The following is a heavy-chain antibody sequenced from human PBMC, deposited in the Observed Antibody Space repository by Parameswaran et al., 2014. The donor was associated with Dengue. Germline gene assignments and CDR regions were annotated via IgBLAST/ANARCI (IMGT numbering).Heavy chain of an antibody. CDR3: ARGDYDYVWGSYRPDDY. V-gene: IGHV3-21*01. J-gene: IGHJ4*02. CDR2: ISSSSSYI. D-gene: IGHD3-16*02. Sequence: WIRQPPGKGLEWVSSISSSSSYIYYADSVKGRFTISRDNAKNSLYLQMNSLRAEDTAVYYCARGDYDYVWGSYRPDDYWGQGTLVTVSS.